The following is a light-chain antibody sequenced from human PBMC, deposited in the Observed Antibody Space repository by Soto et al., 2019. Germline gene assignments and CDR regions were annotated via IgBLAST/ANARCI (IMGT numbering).Light chain of an antibody. CDR1: QSISIY. CDR2: DAS. V-gene: IGKV3-11*01. J-gene: IGKJ4*01. CDR3: QQRSNWLT. Sequence: EVVLTQSPATLSLFPGERVTLSCRASQSISIYLAWYQQKPGQAPRLLIYDASNRATGIPARFSGSGSGTDFTLTISSLEPEDFAVYLCQQRSNWLTFGGGTKVEIK.